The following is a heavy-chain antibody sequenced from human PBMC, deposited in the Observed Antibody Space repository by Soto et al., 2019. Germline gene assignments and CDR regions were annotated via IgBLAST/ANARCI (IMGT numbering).Heavy chain of an antibody. CDR1: GFTFSSYA. D-gene: IGHD3-16*02. J-gene: IGHJ4*02. CDR2: ISGSGGST. V-gene: IGHV3-23*01. Sequence: GGSLRLSCAASGFTFSSYAMSWVRQAPGKGLEWVSAISGSGGSTYYADSVKGRFTISRDNSKNTLYLQMNSLRAEDTAVYYCAKWILTYDYVWGSYRPAAFDYWGQGTLVTVSS. CDR3: AKWILTYDYVWGSYRPAAFDY.